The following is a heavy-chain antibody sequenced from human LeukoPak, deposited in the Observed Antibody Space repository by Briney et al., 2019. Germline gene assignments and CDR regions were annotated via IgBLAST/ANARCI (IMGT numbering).Heavy chain of an antibody. D-gene: IGHD3-10*01. Sequence: SETLSLTCTVSGGSMSNSSYYWGWIRQPPGKGLEWIGSIYYTGSTYYNPSFKSRVTISVDTSKNQFSLKLSSVTAADTAVYYCARSGYYYGSNYYYYYMDVWGKGTTVTISS. CDR1: GGSMSNSSYY. V-gene: IGHV4-39*07. CDR3: ARSGYYYGSNYYYYYMDV. J-gene: IGHJ6*03. CDR2: IYYTGST.